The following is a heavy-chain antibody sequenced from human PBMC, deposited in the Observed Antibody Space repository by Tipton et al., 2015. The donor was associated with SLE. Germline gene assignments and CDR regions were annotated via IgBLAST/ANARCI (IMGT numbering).Heavy chain of an antibody. CDR2: ISNSGRS. CDR3: ARAFPLFGVVSHIDF. J-gene: IGHJ4*02. D-gene: IGHD3-3*01. V-gene: IGHV4-31*03. Sequence: TLSLTCSVSGGSISSGGHYWSWIRQHPGKGLEWIGYISNSGRSYYNPSLKNRVSISADTTHNRVALKVTSVTAADTAVYYCARAFPLFGVVSHIDFWGQGTLLTVSS. CDR1: GGSISSGGHY.